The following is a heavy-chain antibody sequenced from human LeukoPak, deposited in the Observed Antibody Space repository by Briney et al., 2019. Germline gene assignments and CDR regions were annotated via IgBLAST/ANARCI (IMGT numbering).Heavy chain of an antibody. CDR2: ITGSSNRI. CDR1: GFTFNNCA. Sequence: PGGSLRLSCAASGFTFNNCAMNWIRQAPGKGLEWVSYITGSSNRIHYADSVRGRFTISRDNAMNSLHLQMNSLRDEDTAMYYCARSVEGAFDFWGQGTLVTVSS. J-gene: IGHJ4*02. D-gene: IGHD6-19*01. CDR3: ARSVEGAFDF. V-gene: IGHV3-48*02.